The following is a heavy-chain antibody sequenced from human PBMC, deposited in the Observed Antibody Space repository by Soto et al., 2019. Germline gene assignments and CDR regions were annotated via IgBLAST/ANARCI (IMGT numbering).Heavy chain of an antibody. Sequence: GGSLRLSCAASGFTFSSYAMSWVRQAPGKGLEWVSAISGSGGSTYYADSVKGRFTISRDNSKNTLYLQMNSLRAEDTAVYYCAKDRVTMIVVVITYFDYWGQGALVTVSS. CDR1: GFTFSSYA. D-gene: IGHD3-22*01. CDR3: AKDRVTMIVVVITYFDY. V-gene: IGHV3-23*01. J-gene: IGHJ4*02. CDR2: ISGSGGST.